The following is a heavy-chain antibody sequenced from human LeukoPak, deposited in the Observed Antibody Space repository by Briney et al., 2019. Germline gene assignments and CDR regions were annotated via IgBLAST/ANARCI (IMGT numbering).Heavy chain of an antibody. Sequence: GASVKVSCKASGGTFSSYAISWVRQAPGQGLEWMGGIIPIFGTANYAQKFQRRVTIATDESTSTAYMELSSLRSEDTAVYYCSWNSVGYYYYYMDVWGKGTTVTVSS. D-gene: IGHD1-7*01. J-gene: IGHJ6*03. V-gene: IGHV1-69*05. CDR3: SWNSVGYYYYYMDV. CDR2: IIPIFGTA. CDR1: GGTFSSYA.